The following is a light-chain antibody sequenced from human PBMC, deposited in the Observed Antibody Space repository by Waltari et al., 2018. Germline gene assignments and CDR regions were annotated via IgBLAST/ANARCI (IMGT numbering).Light chain of an antibody. CDR1: QSVSSN. CDR2: GAS. J-gene: IGKJ1*01. Sequence: EIVMTQSPATLSVSPGERATLSCRASQSVSSNLAWYKKRPGQAPGLLIYGASTRATGIPARFSGSGSGTEFTLTISSLQSEDFAVYYCQQYNNWPETFGQGTKVEIK. V-gene: IGKV3-15*01. CDR3: QQYNNWPET.